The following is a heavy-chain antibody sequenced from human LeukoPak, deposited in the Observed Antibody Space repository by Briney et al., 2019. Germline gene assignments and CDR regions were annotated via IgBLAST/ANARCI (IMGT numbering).Heavy chain of an antibody. CDR3: ARPHYYDSSGYYYGAFDI. V-gene: IGHV3-7*01. J-gene: IGHJ3*02. Sequence: GGSLRLSCAASGFTFSSYWMSWVHQAPGKGLEWVANIKQDGSEKYYVDSVKGRFTISRDNAKNSLYLQMNSLRAEDTAVYYCARPHYYDSSGYYYGAFDIWGQGTMVTVSS. D-gene: IGHD3-22*01. CDR1: GFTFSSYW. CDR2: IKQDGSEK.